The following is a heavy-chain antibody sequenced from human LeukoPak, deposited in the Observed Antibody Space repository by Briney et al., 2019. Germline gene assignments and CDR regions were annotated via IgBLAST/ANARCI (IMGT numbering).Heavy chain of an antibody. CDR1: GYTFTSYA. Sequence: ASVKVSCKASGYTFTSYAMHWVRQAPGQRLEWMGWINAGNSNTKYSQKFQGRVTITRDTSASTAYMELSSLRSEDTAVYYCARVGGWYAFDIWGQGTMVTVSS. CDR2: INAGNSNT. D-gene: IGHD6-19*01. CDR3: ARVGGWYAFDI. V-gene: IGHV1-3*01. J-gene: IGHJ3*02.